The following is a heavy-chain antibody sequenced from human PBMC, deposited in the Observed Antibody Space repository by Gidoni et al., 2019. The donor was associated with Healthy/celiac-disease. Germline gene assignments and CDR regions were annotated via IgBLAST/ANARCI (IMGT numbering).Heavy chain of an antibody. Sequence: QVQLVESGGGLVKPGGSLRLSCAASGFTFSGYYMSWIRQAPGKWLEWVSYISSSGSTIYYADSVKGRFTISRDNAKNSLYLQMNSLRAEDTAVYYCASDFERLRAFDIWGQGTMVTVSS. D-gene: IGHD2-15*01. CDR3: ASDFERLRAFDI. CDR1: GFTFSGYY. CDR2: ISSSGSTI. J-gene: IGHJ3*02. V-gene: IGHV3-11*01.